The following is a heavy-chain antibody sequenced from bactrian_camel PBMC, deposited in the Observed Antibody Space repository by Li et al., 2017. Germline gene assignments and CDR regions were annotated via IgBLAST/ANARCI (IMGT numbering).Heavy chain of an antibody. D-gene: IGHD2*01. CDR1: GFTFSTYA. CDR2: INSGGDDT. V-gene: IGHV3S31*01. J-gene: IGHJ6*01. Sequence: DVQLVESGGGLVQPGGSLRLSCAVSGFTFSTYAMSWVRQAPGKGLEWVSGINSGGDDTYYTNSLKGRFTISQDNAKKTLYLQMNSLEPEDTAIYFCAADMSGGYCPLAADAIVADFSSWGHGTQVTVS. CDR3: AADMSGGYCPLAADAIVADFSS.